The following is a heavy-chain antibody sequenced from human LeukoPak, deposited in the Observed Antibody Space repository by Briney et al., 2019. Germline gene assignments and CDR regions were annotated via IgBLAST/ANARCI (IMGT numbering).Heavy chain of an antibody. CDR2: ISNTGSSI. V-gene: IGHV3-11*01. J-gene: IGHJ3*02. D-gene: IGHD5-18*01. CDR1: GFTFSDEY. Sequence: TGGSLRLSCAASGFTFSDEYMSWIRQAPGKGLEWISYISNTGSSIVYADSVKGRFTISRDNAKNSLYLQMNSLRAEDTAVYYCARDQVDTAMVGTFDIWGQGTMVTVSS. CDR3: ARDQVDTAMVGTFDI.